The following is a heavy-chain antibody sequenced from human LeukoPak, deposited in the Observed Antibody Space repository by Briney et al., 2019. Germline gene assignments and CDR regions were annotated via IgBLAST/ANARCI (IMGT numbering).Heavy chain of an antibody. CDR3: ARHMPHYCGGECSMDT. CDR2: IYYTGGP. D-gene: IGHD2-21*01. V-gene: IGHV4-59*08. J-gene: IGHJ1*01. Sequence: SETLSLTCTVVNGSIRPHYWSWIRQPPGKGLEWVGFIYYTGGPRYNPSLKSRVAMSVDMSKNQVSLTLYSVTAADTATYYCARHMPHYCGGECSMDTWGQGTLVTVSS. CDR1: NGSIRPHY.